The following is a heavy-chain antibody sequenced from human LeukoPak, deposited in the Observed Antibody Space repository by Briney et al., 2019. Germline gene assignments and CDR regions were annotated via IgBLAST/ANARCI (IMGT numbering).Heavy chain of an antibody. CDR3: ARSRQASYYCSSTSCPFDP. D-gene: IGHD2-2*01. J-gene: IGHJ5*02. Sequence: SETLSLTCAVYGGSFSGYYWSWIRQPPGKGLEWIGEINHSGSTNYNPSLKSRVTISVDTSKNQFSLKLSSVTAADTAVYYCARSRQASYYCSSTSCPFDPWGQGTLVTVSS. CDR1: GGSFSGYY. CDR2: INHSGST. V-gene: IGHV4-34*01.